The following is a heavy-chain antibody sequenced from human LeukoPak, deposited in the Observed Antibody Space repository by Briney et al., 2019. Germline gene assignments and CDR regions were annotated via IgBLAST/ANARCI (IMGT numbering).Heavy chain of an antibody. Sequence: GGSLRLSCAASGFTSNTYAMSWVRQAPGKGLEWVSAISGSGANTYYADSVKGRFTISRDNSKSTLYLQMNSLRAEDTAVYYCAKDHQYSYGDYFGWGQGTLVTVSS. V-gene: IGHV3-23*01. CDR2: ISGSGANT. CDR1: GFTSNTYA. CDR3: AKDHQYSYGDYFG. D-gene: IGHD4-17*01. J-gene: IGHJ4*02.